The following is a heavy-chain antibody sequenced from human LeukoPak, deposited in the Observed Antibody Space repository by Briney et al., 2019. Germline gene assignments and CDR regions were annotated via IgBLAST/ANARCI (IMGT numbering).Heavy chain of an antibody. CDR1: GFTFSNYW. D-gene: IGHD6-19*01. V-gene: IGHV3-74*01. CDR3: ARIPYSTGTVDY. CDR2: ISSDGSTT. J-gene: IGHJ4*02. Sequence: GGSLRLSCAASGFTFSNYWMHWGRQAPGKGLVWVSRISSDGSTTNYADSAKGRFTVSRDNAKNTLYLQMNSLRAEDTAVYYCARIPYSTGTVDYWGQGTLVTVSS.